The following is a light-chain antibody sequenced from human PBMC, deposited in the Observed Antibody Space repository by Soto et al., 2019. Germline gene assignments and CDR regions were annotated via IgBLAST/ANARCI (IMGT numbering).Light chain of an antibody. Sequence: QAVVTQPASVSGSPGQSITIPCTGTSSDVGSYNLVSWYQQHPDKAPRLMISEVTKRPSGVSDRFSGSKSGNTASLTISGLQAEDEADYYCCSYAGSSTLVFGGGTKLTVL. V-gene: IGLV2-23*02. CDR3: CSYAGSSTLV. J-gene: IGLJ3*02. CDR1: SSDVGSYNL. CDR2: EVT.